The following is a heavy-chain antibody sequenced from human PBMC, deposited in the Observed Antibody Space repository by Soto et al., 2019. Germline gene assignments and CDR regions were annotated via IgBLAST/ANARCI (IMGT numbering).Heavy chain of an antibody. CDR3: ARAREVVPLGYGMDV. J-gene: IGHJ6*02. D-gene: IGHD2-15*01. Sequence: KTSETLSLTCTVSGGSISSYYWSWIRQPPGKGLEWIGYIYYSGSTNYNPSLKSRVTISVDTSKNQFSLKLSSVTAADTAVYYCARAREVVPLGYGMDVWGQGTTVTVSS. V-gene: IGHV4-59*01. CDR1: GGSISSYY. CDR2: IYYSGST.